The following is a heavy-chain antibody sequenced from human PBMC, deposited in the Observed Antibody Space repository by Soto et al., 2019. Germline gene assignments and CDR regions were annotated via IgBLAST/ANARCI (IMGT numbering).Heavy chain of an antibody. Sequence: PGGSLRLSCAASGFTFTTAWINWVRQAPGKGLEWVGRIKSKVDGGTTDFAAPVKGRFAISRDDSRSMMYMQMNSLRSEDTAVYYCARDHYSSGWYRSAYYYMDVWGKGTTVTVSS. CDR1: GFTFTTAW. J-gene: IGHJ6*03. D-gene: IGHD6-19*01. CDR2: IKSKVDGGTT. CDR3: ARDHYSSGWYRSAYYYMDV. V-gene: IGHV3-15*07.